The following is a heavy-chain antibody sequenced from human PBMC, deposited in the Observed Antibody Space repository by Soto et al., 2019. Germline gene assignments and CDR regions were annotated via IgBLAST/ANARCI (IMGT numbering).Heavy chain of an antibody. CDR1: GLTVSNQY. D-gene: IGHD2-8*01. CDR3: ARNGRPSLYYYMDV. J-gene: IGHJ6*03. V-gene: IGHV3-66*01. Sequence: EVQPVESGGGLVQPGGSLRLSCAASGLTVSNQYMTWVRQAPGKGLEWVSVIHSGGNTFYADSVKGRFTISRDNSKNTLYLQMNSLRAEDTAVYHCARNGRPSLYYYMDVWGKGTTVTVSS. CDR2: IHSGGNT.